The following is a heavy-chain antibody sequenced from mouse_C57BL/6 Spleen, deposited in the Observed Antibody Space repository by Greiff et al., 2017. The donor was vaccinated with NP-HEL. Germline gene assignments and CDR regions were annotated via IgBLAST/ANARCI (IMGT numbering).Heavy chain of an antibody. CDR2: LDPSDSYT. V-gene: IGHV1-50*01. CDR1: GYTFTSYW. J-gene: IGHJ2*01. D-gene: IGHD1-1*01. CDR3: ARRISYYYGSSYLDY. Sequence: VQLQQPGAELVKPGASVKLSCKASGYTFTSYWMQWVKQRPGQGLEWIGELDPSDSYTNYNQKFKGKATLTVDTSSSTAYMQLSSLTSEDSAVYYCARRISYYYGSSYLDYWGQGTTLTVSS.